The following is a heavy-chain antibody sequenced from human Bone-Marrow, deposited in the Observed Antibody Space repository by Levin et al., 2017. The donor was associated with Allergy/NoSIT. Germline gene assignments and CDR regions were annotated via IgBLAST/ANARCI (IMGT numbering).Heavy chain of an antibody. V-gene: IGHV3-11*01. CDR2: IDFSGSSI. CDR3: ASSRWPYYFDH. CDR1: GFTFINYH. J-gene: IGHJ4*02. D-gene: IGHD2-15*01. Sequence: GESLKISCAASGFTFINYHMSWIRQVPGKGLEWISYIDFSGSSIYYADSVKGRFTISRDNAENSLSLQMNSLRAEDTAVYYCASSRWPYYFDHWGQGNVVTVSS.